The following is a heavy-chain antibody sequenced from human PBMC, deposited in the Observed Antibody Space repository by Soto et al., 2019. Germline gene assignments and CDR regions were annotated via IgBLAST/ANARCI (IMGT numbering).Heavy chain of an antibody. V-gene: IGHV3-23*01. D-gene: IGHD2-2*01. CDR2: ISGSGGST. J-gene: IGHJ4*02. Sequence: PGGSLRLSCAASGFTFSSYAMAWVRQAPGKGLEWVSAISGSGGSTYYADSVKGRFTISRDNSKNKLYLQMNSLRAEDTAVYYCEKSRRIVVVPAAIFYWSQGTLVTVSS. CDR3: EKSRRIVVVPAAIFY. CDR1: GFTFSSYA.